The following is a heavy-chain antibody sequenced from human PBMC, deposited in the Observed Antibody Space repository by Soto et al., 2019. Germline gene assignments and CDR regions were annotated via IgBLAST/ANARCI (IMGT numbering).Heavy chain of an antibody. CDR2: INHSGST. V-gene: IGHV4-34*01. D-gene: IGHD3-22*01. CDR3: ARERHDSSGYYRALDY. CDR1: GGSFSGYY. J-gene: IGHJ4*02. Sequence: SGTLALTCAVYGGSFSGYYWSWTRQPPGKGLEWIGEINHSGSTNYNPSLKSRVTISVDTSTSTVYMELSSLRSEDTAVYYCARERHDSSGYYRALDYWGQGTLVTVSS.